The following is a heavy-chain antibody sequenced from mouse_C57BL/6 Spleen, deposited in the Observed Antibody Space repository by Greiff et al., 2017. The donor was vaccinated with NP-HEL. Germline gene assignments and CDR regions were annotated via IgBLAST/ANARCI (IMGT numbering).Heavy chain of an antibody. CDR3: ARQIYYDNSGFAY. CDR1: GYTFTGYW. CDR2: ILPGSGST. Sequence: QVQLQQSGAELMKPGASVKLSCKATGYTFTGYWIEWVKQRPGHGLEWIGEILPGSGSTNYNEKFKGKATLTADTSSNTAYMQLSSLTTEDSAIYYCARQIYYDNSGFAYWGQGTLVTVSA. D-gene: IGHD2-4*01. J-gene: IGHJ3*01. V-gene: IGHV1-9*01.